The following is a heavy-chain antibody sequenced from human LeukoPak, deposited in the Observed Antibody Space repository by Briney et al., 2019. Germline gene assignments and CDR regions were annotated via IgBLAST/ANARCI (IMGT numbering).Heavy chain of an antibody. CDR2: ISGGGGAT. J-gene: IGHJ4*02. V-gene: IGHV3-23*01. CDR1: GFTFSSYA. D-gene: IGHD3-9*01. CDR3: AKGRSPSYYDILTGLDY. Sequence: GGSLRLSCAASGFTFSSYAMSWVRQAPGKGLEWVSGISGGGGATYFADSVKGRFTISRDNSKNTLYLQMNSLRAEDSAVYFCAKGRSPSYYDILTGLDYWGQGTLVTVSS.